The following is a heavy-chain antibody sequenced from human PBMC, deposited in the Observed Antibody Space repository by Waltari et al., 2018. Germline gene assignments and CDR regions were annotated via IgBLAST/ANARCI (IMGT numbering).Heavy chain of an antibody. D-gene: IGHD6-6*01. Sequence: QVQLVQSGAEVKKPGASVKVSCKASGYIFTSYDTNWVRQATGQGLEWMGWMNPNSGNTGYAQKFQGRVTMTMNTSISTAYMELSSLESEDTAVYYCTTGGDSTSSGEGWFDPWGQGTLVSVSS. CDR1: GYIFTSYD. V-gene: IGHV1-8*01. J-gene: IGHJ5*02. CDR2: MNPNSGNT. CDR3: TTGGDSTSSGEGWFDP.